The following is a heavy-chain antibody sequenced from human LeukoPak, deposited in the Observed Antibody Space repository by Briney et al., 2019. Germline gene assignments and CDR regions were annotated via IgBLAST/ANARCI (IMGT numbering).Heavy chain of an antibody. D-gene: IGHD3-22*01. J-gene: IGHJ4*02. Sequence: GGFLRLSCAASGFTFSSYAMSWVRQAPGKGLEWVSAISGSGGSTYYADSVKGRFTISRDNSKNTLYLQMNSLRAEDTAVYYCAKGAGYYYDSSGYYSPPSFDYWGQGTLVTVSS. CDR2: ISGSGGST. CDR1: GFTFSSYA. V-gene: IGHV3-23*01. CDR3: AKGAGYYYDSSGYYSPPSFDY.